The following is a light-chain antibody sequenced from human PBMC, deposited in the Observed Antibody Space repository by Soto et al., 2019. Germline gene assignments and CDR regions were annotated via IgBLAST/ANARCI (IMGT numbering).Light chain of an antibody. CDR2: EVT. CDR3: SSFAGGGNPVL. CDR1: SSDVGGYNY. J-gene: IGLJ2*01. V-gene: IGLV2-8*01. Sequence: QSALTQPPSASGSLGQSVTISCTGTSSDVGGYNYVSWHQQHPGKAPKVMIYEVTKRPQGVPDRFSGSKSVNTTSLTGSGLQAENEADYYCSSFAGGGNPVLLGGGTKLTVL.